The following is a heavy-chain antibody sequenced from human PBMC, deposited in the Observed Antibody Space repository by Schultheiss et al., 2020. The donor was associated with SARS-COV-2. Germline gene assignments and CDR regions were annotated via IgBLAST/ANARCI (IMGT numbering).Heavy chain of an antibody. CDR1: GFTFSSYS. CDR2: ISSSSSYI. D-gene: IGHD3-10*01. CDR3: ARDERGIDAFDI. V-gene: IGHV3-21*04. Sequence: GESLKISCAASGFTFSSYSMNWVRQAPGKGLEWVSSISSSSSYIYYADSVKGRFTISRDNAKNSLYLQMNSLRAEDTAVYYCARDERGIDAFDIWGQGTMVTVSS. J-gene: IGHJ3*02.